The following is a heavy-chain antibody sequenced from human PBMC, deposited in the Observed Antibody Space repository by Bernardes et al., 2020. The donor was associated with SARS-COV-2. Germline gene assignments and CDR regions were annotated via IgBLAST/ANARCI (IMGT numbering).Heavy chain of an antibody. Sequence: SVKVSCKASGYTFIGYYIHWVRQAPGLGLEWMGWMNPNSGGTNCAQKFHGRVTMTRDTSITTAYIELNSLMSDDTAVYYCARGHDTWTDVYYSYYNGMDVWGQGTTITISS. V-gene: IGHV1-2*02. CDR1: GYTFIGYY. D-gene: IGHD1-1*01. J-gene: IGHJ6*02. CDR3: ARGHDTWTDVYYSYYNGMDV. CDR2: MNPNSGGT.